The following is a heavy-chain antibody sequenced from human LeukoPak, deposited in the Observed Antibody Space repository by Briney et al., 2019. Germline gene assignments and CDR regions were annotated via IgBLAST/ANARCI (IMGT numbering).Heavy chain of an antibody. CDR2: IIPILGIA. CDR1: GGTFSSYA. J-gene: IGHJ4*02. Sequence: SVTVSCKASGGTFSSYAISWVRQAPGQGLEWMGRIIPILGIANYAQKFQGRVTITADKSTSTAYMELSSLRSEDTAVYYCARDHSSGWSKGLGAGYWGQGTLVTVSS. D-gene: IGHD6-19*01. V-gene: IGHV1-69*04. CDR3: ARDHSSGWSKGLGAGY.